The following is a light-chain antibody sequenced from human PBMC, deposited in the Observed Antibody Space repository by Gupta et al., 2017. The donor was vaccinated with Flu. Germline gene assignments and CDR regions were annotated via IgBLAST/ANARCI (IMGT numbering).Light chain of an antibody. CDR3: TTWDDSLNGYV. J-gene: IGLJ1*01. CDR1: SSNIGSHT. Sequence: QSVLTQPPSASGTPGQRVTIYCSGSSSNIGSHTVNWYQHLPGTAPKLLIYSNDQRPSGVPDRFSGSKSGTSASLAISGLQSEDEADYYCTTWDDSLNGYVFGIGTKVTVL. V-gene: IGLV1-44*01. CDR2: SND.